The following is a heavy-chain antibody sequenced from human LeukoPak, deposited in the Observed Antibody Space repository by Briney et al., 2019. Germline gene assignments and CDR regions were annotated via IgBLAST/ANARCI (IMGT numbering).Heavy chain of an antibody. CDR2: INPTGGST. CDR1: GYTFPSYF. J-gene: IGHJ4*02. D-gene: IGHD3-22*01. Sequence: GASVKVSCKASGYTFPSYFMHWVRQAPGQGLEWMGIINPTGGSTTYAQKFQGRVTMTRDTSTSTVYMELRSLRSDDTAVYYCAREGYYDSSGYYLPYDYWGQGTLVTVSS. V-gene: IGHV1-46*01. CDR3: AREGYYDSSGYYLPYDY.